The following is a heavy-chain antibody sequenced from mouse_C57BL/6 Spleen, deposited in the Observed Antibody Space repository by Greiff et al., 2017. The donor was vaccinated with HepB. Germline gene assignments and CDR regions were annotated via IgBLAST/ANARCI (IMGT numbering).Heavy chain of an antibody. J-gene: IGHJ4*01. D-gene: IGHD3-1*01. CDR3: ARSGGLAMDY. Sequence: QVHVKQPGAELVRPGSSVKLSCKASGYTFTSYWMHWVKQRPIQGLEWIGNIDPSDSETHYNQKFKDKATLTVDKSSSTAYMQLSSLTSEDSAVYYCARSGGLAMDYWGQGTSVTVSS. V-gene: IGHV1-52*01. CDR2: IDPSDSET. CDR1: GYTFTSYW.